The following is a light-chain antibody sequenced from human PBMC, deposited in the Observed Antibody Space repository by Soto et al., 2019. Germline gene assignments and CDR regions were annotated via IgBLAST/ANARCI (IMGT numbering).Light chain of an antibody. CDR2: EGV. J-gene: IGLJ1*01. V-gene: IGLV2-23*01. CDR1: STDFGSYNL. CDR3: CSYAGGGTYV. Sequence: QSVLTQPASVSGSPGQSITISCTGTSTDFGSYNLVSWYQQRPGKAPKLIICEGVERPSGVSDRFSGSKSGNTVSLTISGLQAEDEADYYCCSYAGGGTYVFRTGTKLTVL.